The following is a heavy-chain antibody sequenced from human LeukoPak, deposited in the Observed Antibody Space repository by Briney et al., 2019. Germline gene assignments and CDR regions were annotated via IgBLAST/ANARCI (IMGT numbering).Heavy chain of an antibody. CDR2: INPNSGGT. J-gene: IGHJ5*02. Sequence: ASVKVSCKASGYTFTDYYMHWVRQAPGQGLEWMGWINPNSGGTNYAQKFQGRVTMTRDTSISTAYMELSRLRSDDTAVYYCARGVTLTSARHSRFDPWGQGTLVTVSS. CDR1: GYTFTDYY. D-gene: IGHD6-6*01. CDR3: ARGVTLTSARHSRFDP. V-gene: IGHV1-2*02.